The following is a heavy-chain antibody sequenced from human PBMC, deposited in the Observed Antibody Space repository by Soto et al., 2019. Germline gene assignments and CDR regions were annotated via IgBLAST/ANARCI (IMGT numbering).Heavy chain of an antibody. Sequence: QVQLQESGPGLVKPSQTLSLTCTVSGGSISSGGYYWSWIRQHPGKGLEWIGYIYYSGSTYYNPSLRSRVTISVHTSKNHFSLTLSSVTAADKAVYYCARVGAARLDYWGQGTLVTVSS. CDR3: ARVGAARLDY. D-gene: IGHD6-13*01. V-gene: IGHV4-31*03. CDR2: IYYSGST. J-gene: IGHJ4*02. CDR1: GGSISSGGYY.